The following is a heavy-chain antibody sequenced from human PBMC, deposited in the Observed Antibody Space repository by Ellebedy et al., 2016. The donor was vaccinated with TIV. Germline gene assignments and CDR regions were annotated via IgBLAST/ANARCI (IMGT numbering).Heavy chain of an antibody. J-gene: IGHJ6*02. V-gene: IGHV3-23*01. CDR1: GFPFSNYA. CDR2: IGPTGGNT. D-gene: IGHD2-2*01. Sequence: PGGSLRLSCAASGFPFSNYAMGWVRQAPGKGLQWVSFIGPTGGNTANADSVKGRLTISRDSSKNTLFLQMNRLRAEDTAVYFCVKWGCSGTGCPPYIAMDVWGQGTTVTVSS. CDR3: VKWGCSGTGCPPYIAMDV.